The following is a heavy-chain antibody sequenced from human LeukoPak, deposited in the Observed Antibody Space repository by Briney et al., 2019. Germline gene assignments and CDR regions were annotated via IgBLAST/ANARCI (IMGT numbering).Heavy chain of an antibody. D-gene: IGHD3-22*01. V-gene: IGHV1-2*02. Sequence: ASVKVSCKASGYTFTGYYMHWVRQAPGQGLEWMGWINPNSGGTNYAQKFQGRVTMTRDTSISTAYMELSRLGSDDTAVYYCARALWYYYDSSGYYYFDYWGQGTLVTVSS. CDR2: INPNSGGT. CDR1: GYTFTGYY. J-gene: IGHJ4*02. CDR3: ARALWYYYDSSGYYYFDY.